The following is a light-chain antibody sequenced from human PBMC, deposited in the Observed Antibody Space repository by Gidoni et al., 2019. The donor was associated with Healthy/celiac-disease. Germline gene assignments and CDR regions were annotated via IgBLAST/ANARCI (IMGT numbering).Light chain of an antibody. CDR1: SSDVGSYNL. CDR3: CSYAGSSTHVV. V-gene: IGLV2-23*02. CDR2: EVS. Sequence: QSALTQPASVSGSPGQSITISCTGTSSDVGSYNLVSWYQQHPGKAPKLMIYEVSTRPSGVSNRFSGSKSGNTASLTISGLQAEDEADYYCCSYAGSSTHVVFGGGTKLT. J-gene: IGLJ2*01.